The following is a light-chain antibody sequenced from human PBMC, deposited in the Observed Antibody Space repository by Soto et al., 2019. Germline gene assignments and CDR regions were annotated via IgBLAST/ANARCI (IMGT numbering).Light chain of an antibody. CDR1: NSNIGSDYG. Sequence: QSVLTQPPSVSGAPGQRFTISCTGTNSNIGSDYGVHWYQQFPGTAPKLLIYGNSNRPSGVPDRFSGSKSGTSASLAITGLQAEDEDDYYCQSYDRSLRACVFGTGTKVTVL. V-gene: IGLV1-40*01. J-gene: IGLJ1*01. CDR3: QSYDRSLRACV. CDR2: GNS.